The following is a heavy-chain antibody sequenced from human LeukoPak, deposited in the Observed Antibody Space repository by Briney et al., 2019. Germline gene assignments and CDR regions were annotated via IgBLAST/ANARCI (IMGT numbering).Heavy chain of an antibody. CDR1: GYTFTGYY. J-gene: IGHJ5*02. CDR2: INPNSGGT. D-gene: IGHD2-2*01. V-gene: IGHV1-2*02. Sequence: ASVKVSCKASGYTFTGYYMHWVRQAPGQGLEWMGWINPNSGGTNYAQKFQGRVTMTRDTSVSTAYMELSRLRSDDTAVYYCARDLGCSSTSCYVPNWFDPWGQGTLVTVSS. CDR3: ARDLGCSSTSCYVPNWFDP.